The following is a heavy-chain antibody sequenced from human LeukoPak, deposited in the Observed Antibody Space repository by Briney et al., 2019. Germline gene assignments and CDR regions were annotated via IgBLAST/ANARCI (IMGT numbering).Heavy chain of an antibody. CDR2: IISIVDYT. J-gene: IGHJ4*02. CDR3: VKVGYYGSGSYFFDY. D-gene: IGHD3-10*01. V-gene: IGHV3-64D*06. CDR1: GFSFADSA. Sequence: PGGSLRLSCSASGFSFADSAMHCVRQAPRKGLEYVSAIISIVDYTYYADSVKGRFTISRDKSKNTLYLQMSSRGAEDTAVYYGVKVGYYGSGSYFFDYWGQGTLVTVSS.